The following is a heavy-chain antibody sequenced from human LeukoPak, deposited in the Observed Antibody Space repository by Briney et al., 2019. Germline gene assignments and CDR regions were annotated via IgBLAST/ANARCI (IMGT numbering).Heavy chain of an antibody. Sequence: ASVKVSCKVSGYTLTELSMHWVRQAPGQGLEWMGGFDPEDGETIYAQKFQGRVTMTEDTSTDTAYMELSSLRSEDTAVYYCAAERFYYGSGSVYYFEYWGQGTLVTVSS. D-gene: IGHD3-10*01. CDR2: FDPEDGET. J-gene: IGHJ4*02. CDR3: AAERFYYGSGSVYYFEY. V-gene: IGHV1-24*01. CDR1: GYTLTELS.